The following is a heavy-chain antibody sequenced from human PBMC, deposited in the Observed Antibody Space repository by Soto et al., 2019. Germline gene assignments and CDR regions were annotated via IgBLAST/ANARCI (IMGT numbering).Heavy chain of an antibody. CDR2: VNHRGST. D-gene: IGHD6-6*01. V-gene: IGHV4-34*01. J-gene: IGHJ4*02. CDR3: ARGGPEVAARSFDY. CDR1: GGSFSNYF. Sequence: TSETLSLTCAVYGGSFSNYFWSWIRQPPGKGLEWIGEVNHRGSTNSNPSLKGRVTISVDTSKNQFSLQLSSMTAADTAVYYCARGGPEVAARSFDYWGQGPLVTVSS.